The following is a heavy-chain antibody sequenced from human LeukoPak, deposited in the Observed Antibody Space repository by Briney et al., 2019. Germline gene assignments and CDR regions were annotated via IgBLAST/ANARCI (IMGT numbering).Heavy chain of an antibody. CDR3: ARDDSLGSRTSCPDY. D-gene: IGHD2-2*01. CDR1: GYTFTSYY. V-gene: IGHV1-46*01. CDR2: INPSGGST. Sequence: ASVKVSCKASGYTFTSYYMHWVRQAPGQGFEWMGVINPSGGSTAYAQKFQGRVTMTRDMSTSTVYMELSSLRSEDTAVYYCARDDSLGSRTSCPDYWGQGTLVTVSS. J-gene: IGHJ4*02.